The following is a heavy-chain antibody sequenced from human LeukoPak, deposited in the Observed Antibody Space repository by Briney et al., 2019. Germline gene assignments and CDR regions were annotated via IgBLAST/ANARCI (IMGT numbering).Heavy chain of an antibody. Sequence: GGSLRLSCAASGFTFSSYWMSWVRQAPGKGLEWVANIKQDGSEKYYVDSVKGRFTISRDNAKNSLYLQMNSLRAEDTAVYYCGLDGSSGYPNWFDPWGQGTLVTVSS. J-gene: IGHJ5*02. CDR3: GLDGSSGYPNWFDP. D-gene: IGHD3-22*01. V-gene: IGHV3-7*01. CDR2: IKQDGSEK. CDR1: GFTFSSYW.